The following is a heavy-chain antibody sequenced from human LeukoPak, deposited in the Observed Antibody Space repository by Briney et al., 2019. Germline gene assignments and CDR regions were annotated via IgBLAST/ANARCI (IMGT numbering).Heavy chain of an antibody. CDR1: GFTFSSYA. CDR2: ISYDGSNK. CDR3: ARAMTHDSSGYPFDY. Sequence: GGSLRLSCAASGFTFSSYAMHWVRQAPGKGLEWVEVISYDGSNKYYADSVKGRFTISRDNSKNTLYLQMNSLRAEDTAVYYCARAMTHDSSGYPFDYWGQGTLVTVSS. J-gene: IGHJ4*02. D-gene: IGHD3-22*01. V-gene: IGHV3-30-3*01.